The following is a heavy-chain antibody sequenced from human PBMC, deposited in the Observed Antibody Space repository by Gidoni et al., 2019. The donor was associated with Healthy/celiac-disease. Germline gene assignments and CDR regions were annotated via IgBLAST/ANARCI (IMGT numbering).Heavy chain of an antibody. CDR1: GYTFTSYA. CDR3: ARTYYDFWSGYPRLGEYYYYMDV. V-gene: IGHV1-3*01. Sequence: QVQLVQSGAEVKKPGASVKVSCKASGYTFTSYAMHWVRQAPGQRLEWMGWITAGNGNTKYSQKFQGRVTITRDTSASTAYMELSSLRSEDTAVYYCARTYYDFWSGYPRLGEYYYYMDVWGKGTTVTVLL. D-gene: IGHD3-3*01. CDR2: ITAGNGNT. J-gene: IGHJ6*03.